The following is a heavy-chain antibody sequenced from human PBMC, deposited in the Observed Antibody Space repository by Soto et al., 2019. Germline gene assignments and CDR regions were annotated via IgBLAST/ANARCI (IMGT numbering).Heavy chain of an antibody. CDR2: ISGSGGST. CDR3: AKDQQGYSSGWLGDYFDY. D-gene: IGHD6-19*01. CDR1: GFTFSTSW. Sequence: PGGSLRLSCAASGFTFSTSWMHWVRQAPGKGLEWVSAISGSGGSTYYADSVKGRFTISRDNSKNTLYLQMNSLRAEDTAVYYCAKDQQGYSSGWLGDYFDYWGQGTLVTVSS. J-gene: IGHJ4*02. V-gene: IGHV3-23*01.